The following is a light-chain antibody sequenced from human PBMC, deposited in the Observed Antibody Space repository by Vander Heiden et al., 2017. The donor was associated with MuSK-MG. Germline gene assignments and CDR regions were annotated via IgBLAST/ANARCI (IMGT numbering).Light chain of an antibody. V-gene: IGKV3-20*01. CDR1: QSVSSGY. J-gene: IGKJ1*01. CDR3: QQYHSSSRT. Sequence: EIVLTQSPGTLSMSPGERATLSCRASQSVSSGYLAWYQQKPGQAPRLLIYDASSRATGIPDRFSGSGSRTDFTLTIIGLEPEDFAVYYCQQYHSSSRTFGQGSKVEI. CDR2: DAS.